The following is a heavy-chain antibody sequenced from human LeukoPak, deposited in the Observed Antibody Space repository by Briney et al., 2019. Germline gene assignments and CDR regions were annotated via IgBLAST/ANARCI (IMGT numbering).Heavy chain of an antibody. V-gene: IGHV1-2*02. CDR3: ARDYGALNSDCFDCVIPGELRFDP. D-gene: IGHD3-9*01. J-gene: IGHJ5*02. CDR2: INPNSGGT. CDR1: GYTFTGYY. Sequence: ASVKVSCKASGYTFTGYYMHWVRQAPGQGLEWMGWINPNSGGTNYAQKFQGRVTMTRDTSISTVYMELSRLRSDDTAVYYCARDYGALNSDCFDCVIPGELRFDPWGQGTLVTVSS.